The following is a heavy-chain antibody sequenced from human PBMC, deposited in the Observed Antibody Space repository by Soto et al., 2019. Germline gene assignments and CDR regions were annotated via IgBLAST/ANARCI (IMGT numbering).Heavy chain of an antibody. Sequence: QLQLQESGPGLVKPSETLSLTCTVSGGSISSSSYYWGWIRQPPGKGLEWIGSIYYSGSTYYNPSLKSRVTISVDTSKNQFSLKLSSVTAADTAVYYCARHPREYSSSSRRAYYGMDVWGQGTTVTVSS. CDR1: GGSISSSSYY. CDR3: ARHPREYSSSSRRAYYGMDV. J-gene: IGHJ6*02. D-gene: IGHD6-6*01. V-gene: IGHV4-39*01. CDR2: IYYSGST.